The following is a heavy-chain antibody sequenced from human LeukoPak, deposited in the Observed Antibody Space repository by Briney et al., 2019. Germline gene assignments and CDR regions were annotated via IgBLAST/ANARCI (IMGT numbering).Heavy chain of an antibody. D-gene: IGHD1-26*01. Sequence: SETLSLTCTVSGGSISSYYWSWIRQPAGKGLEWIGRIYTSGSTNYNPSLKSRVTMSVDTSKNQFSLKLSSVTAADTAVYYCARAVVGGSIGAYYYYYMDVWGKGTTVTVSS. CDR3: ARAVVGGSIGAYYYYYMDV. CDR2: IYTSGST. V-gene: IGHV4-4*07. CDR1: GGSISSYY. J-gene: IGHJ6*03.